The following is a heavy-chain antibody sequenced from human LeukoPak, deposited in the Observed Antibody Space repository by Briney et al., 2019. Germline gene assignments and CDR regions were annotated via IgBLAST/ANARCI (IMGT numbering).Heavy chain of an antibody. CDR1: GGTFSSYA. CDR3: ARRGATMVRGYYFDY. Sequence: ASVKVSCKASGGTFSSYAISWVRQAPGRGLEWMGGIIPICGTANYAQKFQGRVTITADESTSTAYMELSSLRSEDTAVYYCARRGATMVRGYYFDYWGQGTLVTVSS. J-gene: IGHJ4*02. D-gene: IGHD3-10*01. V-gene: IGHV1-69*13. CDR2: IIPICGTA.